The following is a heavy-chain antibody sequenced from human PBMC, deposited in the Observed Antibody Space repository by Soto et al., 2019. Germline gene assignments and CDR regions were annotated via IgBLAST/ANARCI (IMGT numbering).Heavy chain of an antibody. V-gene: IGHV5-10-1*01. CDR3: ARLPPPPPYYYYGMDV. CDR1: GYSFTSYW. CDR2: IDPSDSYT. Sequence: PGESLKISCKGSGYSFTSYWISWARQMPGKGLEWMGRIDPSDSYTNYSPSFQGHVTISADKSISTAYLQWSSLKASDTAMYYCARLPPPPPYYYYGMDVWGQGTTVTVSS. J-gene: IGHJ6*02.